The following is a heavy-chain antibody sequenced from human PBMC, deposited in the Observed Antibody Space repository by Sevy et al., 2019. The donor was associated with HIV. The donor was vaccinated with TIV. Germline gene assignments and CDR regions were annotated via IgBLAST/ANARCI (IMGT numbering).Heavy chain of an antibody. V-gene: IGHV1-2*02. CDR3: ARDVTVYYYDSSGYYDGDAFDI. J-gene: IGHJ3*02. CDR2: INPNSGGT. Sequence: ASVKVSCKASGYTFTGYYMHWVRQAPGQGLEWMGWINPNSGGTNYAQKFQGRVTMTRDTSISTAYMELSRLRSDDTAVYYCARDVTVYYYDSSGYYDGDAFDIWGQGTMVTVSS. CDR1: GYTFTGYY. D-gene: IGHD3-22*01.